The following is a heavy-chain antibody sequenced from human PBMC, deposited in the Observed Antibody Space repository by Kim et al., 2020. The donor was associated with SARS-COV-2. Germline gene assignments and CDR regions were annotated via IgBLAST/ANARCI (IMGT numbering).Heavy chain of an antibody. CDR2: IDWDDDK. J-gene: IGHJ4*02. D-gene: IGHD2-2*01. CDR1: GFALSTSAMC. CDR3: ARIRCYCGGTSCQAAYFDY. Sequence: SGPTLVKPTQTLTLTCTFSGFALSTSAMCVSWIRQPPGKALEWLARIDWDDDKFYSTSLKTRPTISKDTSKNQVVLTMTNMDPVDTATYYCARIRCYCGGTSCQAAYFDYWGQGILVTVSS. V-gene: IGHV2-70*17.